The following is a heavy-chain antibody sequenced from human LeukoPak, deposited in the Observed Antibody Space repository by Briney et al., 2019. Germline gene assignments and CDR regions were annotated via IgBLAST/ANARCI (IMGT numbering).Heavy chain of an antibody. Sequence: ASVKVSCKASGYTFTGYYMHWVRQAPGQGLEWMGWINPNSGGTNYAQKFQGRVTMTRDTSTSTFYMELSSLRSEDTAVYYCARGRGIAAPGPRSLFDYWGQGTLVTVSS. CDR3: ARGRGIAAPGPRSLFDY. D-gene: IGHD6-13*01. CDR2: INPNSGGT. J-gene: IGHJ4*02. V-gene: IGHV1-2*02. CDR1: GYTFTGYY.